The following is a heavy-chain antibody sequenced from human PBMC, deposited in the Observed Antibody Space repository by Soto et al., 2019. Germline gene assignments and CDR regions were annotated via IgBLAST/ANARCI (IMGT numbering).Heavy chain of an antibody. CDR1: GYTFTSYG. J-gene: IGHJ6*02. D-gene: IGHD3-22*01. V-gene: IGHV1-69*13. CDR3: ARDLKRYYDSSGYGYYYYGMDV. Sequence: QVQLVQSGAEVKKPGASVKVSCKASGYTFTSYGISWVRQAPGQGLEWMGGIIPIFGTANYAQKFQGRVTITADESTTTAYMELSSLRSEDTAVYYCARDLKRYYDSSGYGYYYYGMDVWGQGTTVTVSS. CDR2: IIPIFGTA.